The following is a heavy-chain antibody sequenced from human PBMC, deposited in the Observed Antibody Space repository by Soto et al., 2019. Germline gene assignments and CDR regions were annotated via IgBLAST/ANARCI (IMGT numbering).Heavy chain of an antibody. CDR1: GGSISSYY. CDR2: IYYSGST. V-gene: IGHV4-59*01. J-gene: IGHJ4*02. CDR3: ASGVKYSSGWYRFDY. D-gene: IGHD6-19*01. Sequence: PSETLSLTCTVSGGSISSYYWSWIRQPPGKGLEWIGYIYYSGSTNYNPSLKSRVTISVDTSKNQFSLKLSSVTAADTAVYYCASGVKYSSGWYRFDYWGQGTLVTVSS.